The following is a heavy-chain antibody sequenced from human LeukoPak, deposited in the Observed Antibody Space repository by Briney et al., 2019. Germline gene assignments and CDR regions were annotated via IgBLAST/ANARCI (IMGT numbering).Heavy chain of an antibody. CDR2: ISAYNGNT. J-gene: IGHJ6*03. V-gene: IGHV1-18*01. CDR1: GYTFTSYG. Sequence: ASVKVSCKASGYTFTSYGISRVRQAPGQGLEWMGWISAYNGNTNYAQKLQGRVTMTTDTSTSTAYMELRSLRSDDTAVYYCAREGGSYRRKSMYDGYYYYYMDVWGKGTTVTVSS. D-gene: IGHD1-26*01. CDR3: AREGGSYRRKSMYDGYYYYYMDV.